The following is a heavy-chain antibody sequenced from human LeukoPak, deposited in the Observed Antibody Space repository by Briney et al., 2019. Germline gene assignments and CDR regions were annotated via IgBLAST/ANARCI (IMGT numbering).Heavy chain of an antibody. J-gene: IGHJ6*02. CDR1: GFTVSSNY. V-gene: IGHV3-53*01. CDR2: IYSGGST. Sequence: PGGSLRLSCAASGFTVSSNYMSWVRQAPGKGLEWVPVIYSGGSTYYADSVKGRFTISRDNSKNTLYLQMNSLRAEDTAVYCCARTLYWSENGMDVWGQGTTVTVSS. CDR3: ARTLYWSENGMDV. D-gene: IGHD3-3*01.